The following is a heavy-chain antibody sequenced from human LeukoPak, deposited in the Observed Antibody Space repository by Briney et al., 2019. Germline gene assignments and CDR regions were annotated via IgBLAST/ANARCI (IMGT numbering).Heavy chain of an antibody. Sequence: GSLRLSCAASGFTFSGYAMSWVRQPPGKGLEWIGEINHSGSTNYNPSLKSRVTISVDTSKNQFSLKLSSVTAADTAVYYCARGGEYSSSSYYYGMDVWGQGTTVTVSS. CDR2: INHSGST. J-gene: IGHJ6*02. CDR1: GFTFSGYA. CDR3: ARGGEYSSSSYYYGMDV. D-gene: IGHD6-6*01. V-gene: IGHV4-34*01.